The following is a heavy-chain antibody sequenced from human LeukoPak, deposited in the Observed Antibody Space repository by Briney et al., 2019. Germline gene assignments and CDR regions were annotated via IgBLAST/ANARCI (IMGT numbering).Heavy chain of an antibody. D-gene: IGHD3-22*01. CDR2: ISSSGSTI. Sequence: GGSLRLSCAASGCTFSDYYMSWIRQAPGKGLEWVSYISSSGSTIYYADSVKGRFTISRDNDKNSLYLQMNSLRAEDTAVYYCARGNYYDSSGYYSFDYWGQGTLVTVSS. CDR3: ARGNYYDSSGYYSFDY. J-gene: IGHJ4*02. V-gene: IGHV3-11*01. CDR1: GCTFSDYY.